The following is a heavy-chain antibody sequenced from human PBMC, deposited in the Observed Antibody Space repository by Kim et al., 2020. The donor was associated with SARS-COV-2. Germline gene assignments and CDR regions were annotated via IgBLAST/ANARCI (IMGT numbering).Heavy chain of an antibody. D-gene: IGHD2-2*01. CDR2: IYSGGST. J-gene: IGHJ6*01. CDR3: ARDYRYCSSTSCYAYYYYGRDV. CDR1: GFTFSSNY. V-gene: IGHV3-53*01. Sequence: GGSLRLSCAASGFTFSSNYMSWVRQAPGKGLEWVSVIYSGGSTYYEDSVKGRFTISRDNYKNTLYLQMNSMRAEDTAVYYCARDYRYCSSTSCYAYYYYGRDVWRQGTTDTVS.